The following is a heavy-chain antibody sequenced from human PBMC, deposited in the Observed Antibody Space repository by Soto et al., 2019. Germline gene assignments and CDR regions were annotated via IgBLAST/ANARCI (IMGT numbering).Heavy chain of an antibody. D-gene: IGHD5-18*01. CDR2: ISYDGSNK. CDR1: GFTFSSYG. V-gene: IGHV3-30*18. Sequence: QVQLVESGGAVVQPGKSLRLSCAASGFTFSSYGMYWIRQAPGKGLEWVAAISYDGSNKFHADSAKGRFTISRDNSQNTLYLQMNSLSTEDTAVYYCAKDIVRYTYGACDNWGQGALVTVSS. CDR3: AKDIVRYTYGACDN. J-gene: IGHJ4*02.